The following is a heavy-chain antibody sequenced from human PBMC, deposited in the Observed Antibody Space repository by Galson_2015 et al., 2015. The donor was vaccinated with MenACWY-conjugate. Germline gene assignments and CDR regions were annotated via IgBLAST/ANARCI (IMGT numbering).Heavy chain of an antibody. V-gene: IGHV5-51*01. J-gene: IGHJ6*02. CDR3: ARHPPGGRGMDV. CDR2: ISPINSKT. Sequence: GKGLEWVGLISPINSKTRYSPAFEGQVTISADKSISTAYLQWNSLQASDTAMYYCARHPPGGRGMDVWGQGTTVTVSS. D-gene: IGHD1-26*01.